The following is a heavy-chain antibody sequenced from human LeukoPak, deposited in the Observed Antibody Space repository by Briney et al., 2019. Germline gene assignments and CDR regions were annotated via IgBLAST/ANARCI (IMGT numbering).Heavy chain of an antibody. V-gene: IGHV3-7*01. CDR3: VRDDDYERDDMWYDALDV. J-gene: IGHJ3*01. D-gene: IGHD3-22*01. Sequence: GGSLRLSCAGSGFMFSKYWMTWVRQAPGKGLEWVANIRQDGIRQYYLDSVEGRFSMSRDNAQNSLFLQMNNLRVEDTAINYCVRDDDYERDDMWYDALDVWGPGTRVTVSS. CDR1: GFMFSKYW. CDR2: IRQDGIRQ.